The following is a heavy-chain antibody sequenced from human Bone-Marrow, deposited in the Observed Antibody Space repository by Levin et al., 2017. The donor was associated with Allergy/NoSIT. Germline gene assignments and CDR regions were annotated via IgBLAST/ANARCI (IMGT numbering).Heavy chain of an antibody. V-gene: IGHV4-30-2*01. CDR3: VRSLKPDSSGRTFYLDH. CDR1: GGSVSSTSYS. Sequence: SETLSLSCAVSGGSVSSTSYSWNWIRQPPGKGLEWIGNIYQTGSTFFNPSLKSRVTMSMDKSKNQFSLILTSVTAADTAMYFWVRSLKPDSSGRTFYLDHWGQGTLVTVSS. J-gene: IGHJ4*02. CDR2: IYQTGST. D-gene: IGHD1-14*01.